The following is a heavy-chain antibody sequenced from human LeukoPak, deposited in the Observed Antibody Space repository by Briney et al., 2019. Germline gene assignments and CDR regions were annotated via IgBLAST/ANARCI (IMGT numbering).Heavy chain of an antibody. D-gene: IGHD5-18*01. CDR1: GFTFSQSN. V-gene: IGHV3-48*01. J-gene: IGHJ4*02. Sequence: GGSLRLSCTASGFTFSQSNMNWVRQAPGKGLEWLSYISSSSNTIFYADSVKGRFTISRHHAKNSLYLHMNTRRAEDTAVYYCARNLNTADDYGGRGILVTVSA. CDR3: ARNLNTADDY. CDR2: ISSSSNTI.